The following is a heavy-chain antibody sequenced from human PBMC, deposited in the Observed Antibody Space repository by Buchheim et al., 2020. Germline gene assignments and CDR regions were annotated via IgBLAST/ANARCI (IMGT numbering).Heavy chain of an antibody. CDR2: ISSSSSTI. CDR3: ARDSYQLPAAFFDY. V-gene: IGHV3-48*01. CDR1: GFTFSSYS. Sequence: EVQLVESGGGLVQPGGSLRLSCAASGFTFSSYSMNWVRQAPGKGLEWVSYISSSSSTIYYADSVKGRFTISRDNAKNSLYLQMNSLRAEDTAVYYCARDSYQLPAAFFDYWGQGTL. J-gene: IGHJ4*02. D-gene: IGHD2-2*01.